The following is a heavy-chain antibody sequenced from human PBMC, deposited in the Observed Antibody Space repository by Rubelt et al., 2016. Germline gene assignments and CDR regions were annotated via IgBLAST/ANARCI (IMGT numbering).Heavy chain of an antibody. V-gene: IGHV4-59*08. D-gene: IGHD3-3*01. CDR2: IFSTGAA. CDR3: ARHRTSDGFYGVLDY. Sequence: GLEWIAFIFSTGAANYSPSLESRVTISVDTSKRQVPLKLNSVTDADTAVHYCARHRTSDGFYGVLDYWGQGTLVTVSS. J-gene: IGHJ4*02.